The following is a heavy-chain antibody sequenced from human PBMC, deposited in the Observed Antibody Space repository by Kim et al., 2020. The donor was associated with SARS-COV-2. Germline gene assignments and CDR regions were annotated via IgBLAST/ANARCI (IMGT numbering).Heavy chain of an antibody. D-gene: IGHD4-17*01. V-gene: IGHV5-51*01. CDR3: ARHTVTTSFDY. J-gene: IGHJ4*02. Sequence: RYSPSFQGQVTSSADKSISTAYLQWSSLKASDTAMYYCARHTVTTSFDYWGQGTLVTVSS.